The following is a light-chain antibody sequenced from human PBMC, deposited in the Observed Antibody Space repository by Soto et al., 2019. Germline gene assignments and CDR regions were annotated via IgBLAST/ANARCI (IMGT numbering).Light chain of an antibody. Sequence: ETVMAQSPVTLSVSPGERATLSCRASQSVSSNLAWYQQKPGQAPRLLIYGASTRATGIPARFSGSGSETEFTLTISSLQSEDFAVYYCQQYNNWPPWTFGQGTKVEIK. J-gene: IGKJ1*01. CDR2: GAS. V-gene: IGKV3-15*01. CDR3: QQYNNWPPWT. CDR1: QSVSSN.